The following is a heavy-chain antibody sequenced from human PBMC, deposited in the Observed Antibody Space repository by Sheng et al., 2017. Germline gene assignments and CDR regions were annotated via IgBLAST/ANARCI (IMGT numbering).Heavy chain of an antibody. CDR1: GFTFSNAW. CDR2: IKSKTDGGTT. J-gene: IGHJ4*02. Sequence: EVQLVESGGGLVKPGGSLRLSCAASGFTFSNAWMSWVRQAPGKGLEWVGRIKSKTDGGTTDYAAPVKGRFTISRDDSQNTLYLQMNSLKTEDKAVYYCTTSSDYSNYRIYNYWGQGTLVTVS. D-gene: IGHD4-4*01. V-gene: IGHV3-15*01. CDR3: TTSSDYSNYRIYNY.